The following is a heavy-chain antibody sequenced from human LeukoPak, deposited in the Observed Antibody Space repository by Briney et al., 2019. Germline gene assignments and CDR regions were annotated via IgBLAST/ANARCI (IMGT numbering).Heavy chain of an antibody. CDR2: ISANNGNR. J-gene: IGHJ4*02. Sequence: GASVKVSCKASGYTFTNYGISWVRQAPGQGLEWMGWISANNGNRNYAQKLQDRVSMTTDTSTSTAYMELRSLRSDDTVVYYCARQGYGGHSQGAADYWGQGTLVTVSS. CDR3: ARQGYGGHSQGAADY. D-gene: IGHD4-23*01. CDR1: GYTFTNYG. V-gene: IGHV1-18*01.